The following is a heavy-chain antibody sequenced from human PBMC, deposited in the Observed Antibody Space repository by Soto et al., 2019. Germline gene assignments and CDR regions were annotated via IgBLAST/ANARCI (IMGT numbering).Heavy chain of an antibody. Sequence: EVQLVESGGGLVKPGGSLRLSCAASGFTFSSYIMNWVRQAPGKGLEWVSSISSSSSYIYYADSVKGRFTISRDNAKNSLYLQMNSLRAEDTAVYYCAGFLVAGTDYWGQGTLVTVSS. V-gene: IGHV3-21*01. J-gene: IGHJ4*02. D-gene: IGHD6-19*01. CDR2: ISSSSSYI. CDR1: GFTFSSYI. CDR3: AGFLVAGTDY.